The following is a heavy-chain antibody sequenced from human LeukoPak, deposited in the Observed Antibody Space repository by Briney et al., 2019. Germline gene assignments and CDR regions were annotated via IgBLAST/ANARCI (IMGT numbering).Heavy chain of an antibody. J-gene: IGHJ6*02. CDR1: GYTLTELS. CDR2: FDPEDGET. D-gene: IGHD4-17*01. Sequence: AASVTVSFTVSGYTLTELSMHWVRQAPGKGQEWMGGFDPEDGETISAQKFQGRVTMTEDTSTDTAYMELSSLRSEDTAVYYCATHTTVTRTSYYYYGMDVWGQGTTATVSS. CDR3: ATHTTVTRTSYYYYGMDV. V-gene: IGHV1-24*01.